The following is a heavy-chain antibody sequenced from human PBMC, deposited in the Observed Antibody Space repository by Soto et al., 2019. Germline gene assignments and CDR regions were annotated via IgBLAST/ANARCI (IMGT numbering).Heavy chain of an antibody. CDR2: IKEDGSEK. CDR1: GFTFSNHW. V-gene: IGHV3-7*03. Sequence: GGSLRLSCVASGFTFSNHWISWVRQDPGKGLEWVANIKEDGSEKYYMDSVKGRFTISRDNAENSVYLQMNSLRVEDTAVYYCAKGHYGIDFWGQGTSVTVSS. CDR3: AKGHYGIDF. J-gene: IGHJ6*02.